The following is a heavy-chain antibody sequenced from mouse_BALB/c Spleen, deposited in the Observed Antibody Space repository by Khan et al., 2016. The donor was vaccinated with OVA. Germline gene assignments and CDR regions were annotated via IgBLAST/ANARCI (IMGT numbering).Heavy chain of an antibody. CDR1: GFSLTTYG. D-gene: IGHD2-4*01. Sequence: QVQLKQSGPGLVQPSQSLSITCTVSGFSLTTYGVHWVRQSPGKGLEWLGVIWSGGSTDYNAAFISRLSISTDSSKSQVFFKMNSLQVNDTAIYYCARNYEYDEGLAYWGQGTLVTVSA. J-gene: IGHJ3*01. CDR2: IWSGGST. CDR3: ARNYEYDEGLAY. V-gene: IGHV2-2*02.